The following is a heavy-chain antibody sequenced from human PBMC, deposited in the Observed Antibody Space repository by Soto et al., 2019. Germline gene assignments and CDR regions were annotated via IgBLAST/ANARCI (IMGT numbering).Heavy chain of an antibody. CDR1: GFTFSSSA. V-gene: IGHV1-58*01. D-gene: IGHD3-10*01. Sequence: SVKVSCKTSGFTFSSSAVHWVRQARGHRLQRIGWIDVGSANANYAQMLQERVTISRDMSTSTAYMELSSLRPEDTAVYYCAHRRFVGFGELSTHFDYWGQGTLVTVSS. J-gene: IGHJ4*02. CDR2: IDVGSANA. CDR3: AHRRFVGFGELSTHFDY.